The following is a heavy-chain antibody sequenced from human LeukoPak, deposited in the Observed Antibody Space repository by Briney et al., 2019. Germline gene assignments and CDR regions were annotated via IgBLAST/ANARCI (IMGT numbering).Heavy chain of an antibody. CDR3: AKTLPVRKFDYYDYVWGSYRPDELDY. Sequence: PGGSLRLSCAASGLTFSIYAMSWVRQAPGKGLEWVSAISGSGGSTYYADSVKGRFTISRDNSKNTLYLQMNSLRAEDTAVYYCAKTLPVRKFDYYDYVWGSYRPDELDYWGQGTLVTVSS. J-gene: IGHJ4*02. CDR2: ISGSGGST. D-gene: IGHD3-16*02. CDR1: GLTFSIYA. V-gene: IGHV3-23*01.